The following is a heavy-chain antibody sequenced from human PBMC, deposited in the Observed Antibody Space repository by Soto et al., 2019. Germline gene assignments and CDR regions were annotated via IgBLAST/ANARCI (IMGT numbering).Heavy chain of an antibody. CDR2: ISGSGGST. CDR1: GFTFSSYA. CDR3: AKDGRIAVAGYYDY. Sequence: GSLSLSCAASGFTFSSYAMSWVRQAPGKGLEWVSAISGSGGSTYYADSVKGRFTISRDNSKNTLYLQMNSLRAEDTAVYYCAKDGRIAVAGYYDYWGQGTLVTVSS. J-gene: IGHJ4*02. V-gene: IGHV3-23*01. D-gene: IGHD6-19*01.